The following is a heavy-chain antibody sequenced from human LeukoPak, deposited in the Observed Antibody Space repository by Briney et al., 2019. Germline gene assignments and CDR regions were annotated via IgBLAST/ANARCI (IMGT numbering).Heavy chain of an antibody. D-gene: IGHD6-13*01. CDR1: GFTFSSYA. CDR3: PPLLSDRVYDY. V-gene: IGHV3-30*04. CDR2: ISYDGSNK. J-gene: IGHJ4*02. Sequence: GGSLRLSCAASGFTFSSYAMSWVRQAPGKGLEWVAVISYDGSNKYYADSVKGRFTISRDNSKNTLYLQMNSLRAEDTAVYYCPPLLSDRVYDYWGQGTLVTVSS.